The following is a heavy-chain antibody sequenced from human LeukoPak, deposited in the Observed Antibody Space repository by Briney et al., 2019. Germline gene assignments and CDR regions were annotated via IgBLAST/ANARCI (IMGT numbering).Heavy chain of an antibody. V-gene: IGHV3-33*01. Sequence: QSGGSLRLSCAASGFTFSSHAMHWVRQAPGKGLEWVAIIWNDGSNKKYADSGKGRFTVSRDNSKNTVDLQMNSLRAEDMAVYYCARATYGSGSYIIDSWGQGALVTVSS. J-gene: IGHJ4*02. D-gene: IGHD3-10*01. CDR2: IWNDGSNK. CDR3: ARATYGSGSYIIDS. CDR1: GFTFSSHA.